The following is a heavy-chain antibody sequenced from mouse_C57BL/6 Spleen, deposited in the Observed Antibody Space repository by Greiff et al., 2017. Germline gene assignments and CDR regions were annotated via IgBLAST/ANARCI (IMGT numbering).Heavy chain of an antibody. CDR2: IDPENGDT. V-gene: IGHV14-4*01. CDR3: TTSYYGSWLAY. D-gene: IGHD2-10*01. CDR1: GFNITDDY. J-gene: IGHJ3*01. Sequence: VQLKESGAELVRPGASVKLSCTASGFNITDDYMHWVKQRPEQGLEWLGWIDPENGDTEYASKFQGKATLTADTSSNTSYLQLISLTSEDTAVYYCTTSYYGSWLAYWGQGTLVTVSA.